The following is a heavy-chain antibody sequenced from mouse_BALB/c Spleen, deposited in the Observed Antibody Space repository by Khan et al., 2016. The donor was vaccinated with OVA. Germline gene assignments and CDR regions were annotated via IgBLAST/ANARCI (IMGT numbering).Heavy chain of an antibody. V-gene: IGHV3-5*02. Sequence: EVQLKESGPGLVKPSQTVSLTCTVTGISITSGNYRWSWIRQFPGNKLEWIGNIYYSGTGTYNPSLTSRTTITRDTSKNQFFLEMNSLTAEDTATYYCARDYGSLYWFFDVWGAGTTVTVSS. J-gene: IGHJ1*01. CDR2: IYYSGTG. CDR1: GISITSGNYR. D-gene: IGHD1-1*01. CDR3: ARDYGSLYWFFDV.